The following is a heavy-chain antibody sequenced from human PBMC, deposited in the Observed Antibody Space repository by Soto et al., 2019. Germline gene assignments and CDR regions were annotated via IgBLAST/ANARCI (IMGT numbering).Heavy chain of an antibody. CDR1: GLTFRNDW. CDR3: AVYGYGVSAAAS. V-gene: IGHV3-7*03. Sequence: PGGSLRLSCADSGLTFRNDWLTWVRQAPGKGLEWVANINQDGSERYYVDSVRGRFTISRDNVENSLYLQLNSLRPEDTAVYYCAVYGYGVSAAASWGQGTLVTVSS. D-gene: IGHD5-18*01. J-gene: IGHJ5*02. CDR2: INQDGSER.